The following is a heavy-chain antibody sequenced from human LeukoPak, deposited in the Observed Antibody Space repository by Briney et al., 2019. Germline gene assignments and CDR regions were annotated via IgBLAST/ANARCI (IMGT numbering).Heavy chain of an antibody. D-gene: IGHD5-18*01. CDR2: IIPIFGTA. J-gene: IGHJ4*02. CDR3: AGRTWIQRYEALGGFDY. V-gene: IGHV1-69*13. CDR1: GGTFSSYA. Sequence: SVKVSCKASGGTFSSYAISWVRQAPGQGLEWMVGIIPIFGTADYAQKFQGRVTITADESTSTAYMELSSLRSEDTAVYYCAGRTWIQRYEALGGFDYWGQGTLVTVSS.